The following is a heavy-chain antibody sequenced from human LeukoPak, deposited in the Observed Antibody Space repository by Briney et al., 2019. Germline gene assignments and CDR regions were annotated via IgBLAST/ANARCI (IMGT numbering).Heavy chain of an antibody. V-gene: IGHV4-4*07. CDR1: GGSISSYY. Sequence: SETLSLTCTVPGGSISSYYWSWIRQPAREGREWIGRIFTSGSTNYNPSLKSRVTMSVDTSKNQFSLKLSSVTAADTAVYYCARNNYYYDSSGYFGYFDYWGQGTLVTVSS. CDR2: IFTSGST. J-gene: IGHJ4*02. D-gene: IGHD3-22*01. CDR3: ARNNYYYDSSGYFGYFDY.